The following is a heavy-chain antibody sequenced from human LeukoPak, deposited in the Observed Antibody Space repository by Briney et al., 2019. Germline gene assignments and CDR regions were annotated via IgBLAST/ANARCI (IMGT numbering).Heavy chain of an antibody. V-gene: IGHV3-74*01. Sequence: GGSLRLSCAASGFTFSSYWMHWVRQAPGKGLVWVSRINSDGSGTGYADSVKGRFTISRDHANNTLYLQMNSLRAEDTAVYYCARIPYSSGTIDYWGQGTLVTVSS. D-gene: IGHD6-19*01. J-gene: IGHJ4*02. CDR2: INSDGSGT. CDR1: GFTFSSYW. CDR3: ARIPYSSGTIDY.